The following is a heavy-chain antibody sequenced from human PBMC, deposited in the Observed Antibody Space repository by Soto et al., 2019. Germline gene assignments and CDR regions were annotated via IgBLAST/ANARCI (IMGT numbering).Heavy chain of an antibody. CDR2: ISSSSRTI. CDR1: GFTFSTYS. Sequence: LRLSCAASGFTFSTYSMNWVRQAPGKGLECVSYISSSSRTIYYADSVKGRFTISRDNAKNSLSLQMNSLRDEDTAVYYCARDYYDSSGYFGYWGQGALVTVSS. V-gene: IGHV3-48*02. J-gene: IGHJ4*02. CDR3: ARDYYDSSGYFGY. D-gene: IGHD3-22*01.